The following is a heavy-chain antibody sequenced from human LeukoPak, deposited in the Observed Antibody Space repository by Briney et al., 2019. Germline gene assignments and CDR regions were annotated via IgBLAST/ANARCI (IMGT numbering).Heavy chain of an antibody. Sequence: AGRSLRLSCAASGFTFSSYAMHWVRQAPGKGLEWVAIISDDGSNEYYADSVKGRFTISRDNSKNTLYLQMNSLRAEDTAVYYCARDQEGTLYYYYYGMDVWGQGTTVTVSS. CDR3: ARDQEGTLYYYYYGMDV. D-gene: IGHD1-1*01. CDR1: GFTFSSYA. V-gene: IGHV3-30-3*01. CDR2: ISDDGSNE. J-gene: IGHJ6*02.